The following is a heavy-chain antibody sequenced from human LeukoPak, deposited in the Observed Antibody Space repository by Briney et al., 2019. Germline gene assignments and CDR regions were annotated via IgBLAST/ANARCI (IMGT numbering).Heavy chain of an antibody. CDR2: ISGSGGST. Sequence: GALRLSCAASGSTFSSYAMSWVRQAPGKGLEWVSAISGSGGSTYYADSVKGRFTISRDNSKNTLYLQMNSLRAEDTAVYYCAKDPEAYYYDSSGFPLGYWGQGTLVTVSS. CDR1: GSTFSSYA. V-gene: IGHV3-23*01. CDR3: AKDPEAYYYDSSGFPLGY. J-gene: IGHJ4*02. D-gene: IGHD3-22*01.